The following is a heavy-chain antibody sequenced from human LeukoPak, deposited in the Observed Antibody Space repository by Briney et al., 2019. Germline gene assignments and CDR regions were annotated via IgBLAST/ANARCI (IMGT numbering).Heavy chain of an antibody. V-gene: IGHV1-18*01. J-gene: IGHJ4*02. CDR3: ARTRGSSTSVAAD. Sequence: GASVKVSCRTSGYDFSTYGITWVRQAPGQGLEWMGWISAYNGNTNYAQKLQGRVTMTTDTSTSTAYMELRSLRSDDTAVYYCARTRGSSTSVAADWGQGTLVTVSS. D-gene: IGHD2-2*01. CDR1: GYDFSTYG. CDR2: ISAYNGNT.